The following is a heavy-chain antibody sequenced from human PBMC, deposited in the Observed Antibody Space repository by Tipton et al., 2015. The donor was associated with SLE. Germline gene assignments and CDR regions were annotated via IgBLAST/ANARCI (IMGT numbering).Heavy chain of an antibody. CDR1: GYTFTSYY. D-gene: IGHD4-17*01. Sequence: QLVQSGAEVKRPGASVKVSCKASGYTFTSYYMHWVRQAPGQGLEWMGIISPSGGSTTYAQRFQGRVTMTRDTSTSTVYMQLNSLRSEDTAVYYCARGGPDYGDYFADAFDIWGQGTMVTVSP. J-gene: IGHJ3*02. V-gene: IGHV1-46*01. CDR3: ARGGPDYGDYFADAFDI. CDR2: ISPSGGST.